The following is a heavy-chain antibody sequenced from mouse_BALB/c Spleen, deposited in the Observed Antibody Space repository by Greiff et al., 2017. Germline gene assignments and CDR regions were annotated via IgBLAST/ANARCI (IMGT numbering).Heavy chain of an antibody. Sequence: VQRVESGAELVRPGTSVKVSCKASGYAFTNYLIEWVKQRPGQGLEWIGVINPGSGGTNYNEKFKGKATLTADKSSSTAYMQLSSLTSDDSAVYFCARLGGNYDYFDYWGQGTTLTVSS. J-gene: IGHJ2*01. CDR1: GYAFTNYL. CDR3: ARLGGNYDYFDY. CDR2: INPGSGGT. V-gene: IGHV1-54*01. D-gene: IGHD2-1*01.